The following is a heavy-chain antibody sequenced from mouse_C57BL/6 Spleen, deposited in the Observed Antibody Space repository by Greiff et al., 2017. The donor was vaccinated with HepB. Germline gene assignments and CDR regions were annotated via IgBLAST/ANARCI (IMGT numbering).Heavy chain of an antibody. Sequence: EVKLLESGTVLVRPGASVKMSCKTSGFTFTSYCMHWVIQSPGQGLEWIGAIYPGNSDTSYNQKLKGKAKLTADTTASTAYMELSSLTNEDSAVYYCTRSGTGTRGFDYWGQGTTLTVSS. D-gene: IGHD4-1*01. CDR3: TRSGTGTRGFDY. V-gene: IGHV1-5*01. CDR1: GFTFTSYC. J-gene: IGHJ2*01. CDR2: IYPGNSDT.